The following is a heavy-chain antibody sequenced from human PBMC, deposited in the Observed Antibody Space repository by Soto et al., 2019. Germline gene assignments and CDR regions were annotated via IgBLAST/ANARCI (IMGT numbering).Heavy chain of an antibody. D-gene: IGHD2-2*03. CDR1: GFTFSSYS. CDR2: ISSSSSYI. V-gene: IGHV3-21*01. Sequence: GLSLRLSCAASGFTFSSYSMNWVLQAPGKGLEWVSSISSSSSYIYYADSVKGRFTISRDNAKNSLYLQMNSLRAEDTAVYYCERDPPHLTGYSSVDYSGQGTLVTV. J-gene: IGHJ4*02. CDR3: ERDPPHLTGYSSVDY.